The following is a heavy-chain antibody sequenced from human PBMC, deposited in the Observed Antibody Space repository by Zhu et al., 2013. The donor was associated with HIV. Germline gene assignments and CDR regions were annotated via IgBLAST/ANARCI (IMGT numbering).Heavy chain of an antibody. CDR3: AKTLGMCSSTSCYSYYYYYGMDV. V-gene: IGHV3-23*01. Sequence: VQLLESGGGLVQPGGSLRLSCAASGFTFSSYAMSWVRQAPGKGLEWVSAISGSGGSTYYADSVKGRFTISRDNSKNTLYLQMNSLRAEDTAVYYCAKTLGMCSSTSCYSYYYYYGMDVWGQGTTVTVSS. CDR2: ISGSGGST. CDR1: GFTFSSYA. J-gene: IGHJ6*02. D-gene: IGHD2-2*02.